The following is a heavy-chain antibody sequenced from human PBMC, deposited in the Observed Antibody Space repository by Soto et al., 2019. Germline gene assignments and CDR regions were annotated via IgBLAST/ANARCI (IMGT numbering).Heavy chain of an antibody. CDR3: ARQDELRFLEWFDY. CDR2: IYYSGST. CDR1: GGSISSSSYY. V-gene: IGHV4-39*01. D-gene: IGHD3-3*01. J-gene: IGHJ4*02. Sequence: SETLSLTCTVSGGSISSSSYYWGWIRQPPGKGLEWIGSIYYSGSTYYNPSLKSRVTISVDTSKNQFSLKLSSVTAADTAVYYCARQDELRFLEWFDYWGQGTLVTVSS.